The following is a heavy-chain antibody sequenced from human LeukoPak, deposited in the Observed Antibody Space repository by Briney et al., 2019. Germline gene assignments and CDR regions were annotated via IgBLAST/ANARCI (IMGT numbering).Heavy chain of an antibody. CDR2: ISSSSSTI. V-gene: IGHV3-48*01. Sequence: RAGGSLRLSCAASGFTFSSYSMNWVRQAPGKGLEWVSYISSSSSTIYYADSVKGRFTISRDNAKNSLYLQMNSLRAEDTAVYYCASRGGKEADDPEYYFDYWGQGTLVTVSS. CDR3: ASRGGKEADDPEYYFDY. D-gene: IGHD4-23*01. CDR1: GFTFSSYS. J-gene: IGHJ4*02.